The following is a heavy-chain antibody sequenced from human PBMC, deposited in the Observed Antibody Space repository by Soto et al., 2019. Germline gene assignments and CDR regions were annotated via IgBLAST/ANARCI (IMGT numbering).Heavy chain of an antibody. CDR3: AREEYYYDSSGYPPM. CDR2: ISSSGSTI. CDR1: EFTFNSYA. Sequence: EVQLLESGGDLVQPGGSLRLSCVASEFTFNSYAMSWVRQAPGMGLEWVSYISSSGSTIYYADSVKGRFTISRDNAKNSLYLQMNSLRAGDTAVYYCAREEYYYDSSGYPPMWGQGTLVTVSS. J-gene: IGHJ4*02. D-gene: IGHD3-22*01. V-gene: IGHV3-48*03.